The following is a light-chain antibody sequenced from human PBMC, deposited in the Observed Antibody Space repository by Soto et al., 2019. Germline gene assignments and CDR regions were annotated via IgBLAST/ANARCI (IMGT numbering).Light chain of an antibody. V-gene: IGKV4-1*01. CDR2: WAS. CDR1: QSVLYSSNNQNY. J-gene: IGKJ1*01. Sequence: DIVMTQSPDSLAVSLGERATINCKSSQSVLYSSNNQNYLAWYQQKPGQPPKLLIYWASTRESGVPDRFSGSGSGTAFTVTLSSRQAEDVAVYYCQQYYSTPVTFGQGTKVDIK. CDR3: QQYYSTPVT.